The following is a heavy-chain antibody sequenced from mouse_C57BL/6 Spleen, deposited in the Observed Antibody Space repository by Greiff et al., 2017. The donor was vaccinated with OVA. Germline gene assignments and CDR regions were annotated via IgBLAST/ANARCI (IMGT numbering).Heavy chain of an antibody. CDR3: ARTTVVATEYFDV. CDR1: GYTFTSYT. V-gene: IGHV1-4*01. CDR2: INPSSGYT. D-gene: IGHD1-1*01. J-gene: IGHJ1*03. Sequence: VQLQQSGAELARPGASVKMSCKASGYTFTSYTMHWVKQRPGQGLEWIGYINPSSGYTKYNQKFKDKATLTADKSSSTAYMQLSSLTSEDSAVYYCARTTVVATEYFDVWGTGTTVTVSS.